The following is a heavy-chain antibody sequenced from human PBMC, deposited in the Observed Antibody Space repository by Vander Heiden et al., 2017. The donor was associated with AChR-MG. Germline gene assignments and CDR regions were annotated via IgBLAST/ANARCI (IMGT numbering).Heavy chain of an antibody. J-gene: IGHJ4*02. D-gene: IGHD3-22*01. Sequence: QVQLVQSGAEVKTPGASVKVSCKASGYTFTGYYMHWVRQAPGQGLEWMGWINPNSGGTNYAQKFQGRVTMTRDTSISTAYMELSRLRSDDTAVYYCARDWFYYDSSGSYYFDYWGQGTLVTVSS. CDR3: ARDWFYYDSSGSYYFDY. CDR1: GYTFTGYY. CDR2: INPNSGGT. V-gene: IGHV1-2*02.